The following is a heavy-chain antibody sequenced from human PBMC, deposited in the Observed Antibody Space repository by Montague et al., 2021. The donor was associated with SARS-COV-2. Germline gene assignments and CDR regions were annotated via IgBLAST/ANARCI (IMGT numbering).Heavy chain of an antibody. D-gene: IGHD3-10*01. CDR2: ITTSANTK. Sequence: SLRLSCAASGFTFSNYDMNWVRQAPGKGPEWLSYITTSANTKSYAGSVRGRFTISRDNGKNTLYLQMNSLRVEDTAVYYCTRDYRGSAGDGLDIWGQGTKVTVSS. CDR3: TRDYRGSAGDGLDI. V-gene: IGHV3-48*03. CDR1: GFTFSNYD. J-gene: IGHJ3*02.